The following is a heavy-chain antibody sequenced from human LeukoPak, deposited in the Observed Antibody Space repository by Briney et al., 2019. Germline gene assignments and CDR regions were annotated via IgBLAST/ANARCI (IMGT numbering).Heavy chain of an antibody. J-gene: IGHJ5*02. CDR3: ARVGGQYWFDP. D-gene: IGHD3-16*01. Sequence: ASVKVSCKASGYTFTAYYLYWVRQAPGQGLEWIGWIYPASGGTNYAQKFQGRITMTRDTSITTAYVELSRLRSDDTAVYYCARVGGQYWFDPWGQGTLVTVSS. CDR2: IYPASGGT. CDR1: GYTFTAYY. V-gene: IGHV1-2*02.